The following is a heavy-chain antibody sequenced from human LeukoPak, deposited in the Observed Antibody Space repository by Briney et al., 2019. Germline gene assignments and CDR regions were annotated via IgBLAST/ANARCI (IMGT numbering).Heavy chain of an antibody. V-gene: IGHV4-4*07. J-gene: IGHJ3*02. CDR2: IYTSGST. CDR1: GGSISSYY. Sequence: SGTLSLTCTVSGGSISSYYWSWIRQPAGKGLEWIGRIYTSGSTNYNPSLKSRVTMSVDTSKNQFSLKLSSVTAADTAVYYCARQSGITMIVVIIGDAFDIWGQGTMVTVSS. D-gene: IGHD3-22*01. CDR3: ARQSGITMIVVIIGDAFDI.